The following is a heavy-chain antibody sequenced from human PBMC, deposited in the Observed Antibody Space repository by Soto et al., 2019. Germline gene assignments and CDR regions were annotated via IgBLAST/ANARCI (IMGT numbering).Heavy chain of an antibody. CDR2: IGPSIGTT. CDR1: GYSCTNFY. Sequence: ASVKVSCEPSGYSCTNFYVRLLRQAPGQGREWMVIIGPSIGTTSYTQKFQWGGTMTRDTSMSTVYMELSSLRSEDTAAYYCARGAVVVPNGWFAGMDVCCLGTTGTVS. CDR3: ARGAVVVPNGWFAGMDV. J-gene: IGHJ6*02. D-gene: IGHD2-15*01. V-gene: IGHV1-46*01.